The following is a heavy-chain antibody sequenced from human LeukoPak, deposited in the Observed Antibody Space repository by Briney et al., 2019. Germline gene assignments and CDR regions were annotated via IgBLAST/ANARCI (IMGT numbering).Heavy chain of an antibody. CDR2: INPNSGGT. J-gene: IGHJ4*02. D-gene: IGHD3-22*01. CDR3: ARAPYYYDCSGYLLTHFDY. CDR1: GYTFTGYY. Sequence: ASVKVSCKASGYTFTGYYMHWVRQAPGQGLEWMGWINPNSGGTNYAQKFQGRVTMTRDTSISTAYMELSRLRSDDTAVYYCARAPYYYDCSGYLLTHFDYWGQGTLVTASS. V-gene: IGHV1-2*02.